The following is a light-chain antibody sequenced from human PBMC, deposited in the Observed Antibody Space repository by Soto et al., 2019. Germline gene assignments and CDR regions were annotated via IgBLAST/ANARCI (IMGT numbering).Light chain of an antibody. J-gene: IGKJ4*01. V-gene: IGKV1-39*01. CDR2: AAS. Sequence: DIPMTQSPSSLPASVGDRVTLNCRASQNISSFLNWYQQQPEKAPKLLIYAASNLHSGVPSRFSGSGSGTDFTLTVSSLQAEDFATYYCQQSHSTPLTFGGGTKVEIK. CDR1: QNISSF. CDR3: QQSHSTPLT.